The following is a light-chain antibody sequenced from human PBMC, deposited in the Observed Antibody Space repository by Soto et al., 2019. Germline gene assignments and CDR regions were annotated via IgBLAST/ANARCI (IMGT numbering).Light chain of an antibody. CDR3: CSYAGSYSWV. Sequence: QSALTQPRSVSGSPGQSVTISCTGTSSDVSSYNYVSWYQQRPGKAPKLMIYDVNKRPSGVPDRFSGSESGNTASLTISGLQAEDEADYYCCSYAGSYSWVFGGGTQLTVL. CDR1: SSDVSSYNY. V-gene: IGLV2-11*01. CDR2: DVN. J-gene: IGLJ3*02.